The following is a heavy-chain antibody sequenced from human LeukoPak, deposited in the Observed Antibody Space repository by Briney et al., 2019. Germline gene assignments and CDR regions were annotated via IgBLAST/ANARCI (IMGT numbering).Heavy chain of an antibody. CDR1: GFIFSNYG. Sequence: PGGSLRLSCAASGFIFSNYGMHWVRQAPGKGLEWVAVISYDGNNKKYADSVKGRFIISRDNSKNTLYLQMNSLRDEDTALYYCAKGSIAAAGTRVYNWFDPWGQGTLVTVSS. V-gene: IGHV3-30*18. D-gene: IGHD6-13*01. J-gene: IGHJ5*02. CDR2: ISYDGNNK. CDR3: AKGSIAAAGTRVYNWFDP.